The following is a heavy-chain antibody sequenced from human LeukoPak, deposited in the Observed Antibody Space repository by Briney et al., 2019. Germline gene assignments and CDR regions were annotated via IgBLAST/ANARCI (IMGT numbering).Heavy chain of an antibody. D-gene: IGHD1-1*01. V-gene: IGHV1-18*01. Sequence: ASVKVSCRASGYTLFSYLTAWVRLAPGQGLEWMGWITHYNSHTNYAQKFQGRLTMTADTSTSTVYMELRSLRSDDTAVYYCARVFTGNYESRRFDFWGQGTLITVSP. CDR1: GYTLFSYL. CDR3: ARVFTGNYESRRFDF. J-gene: IGHJ4*02. CDR2: ITHYNSHT.